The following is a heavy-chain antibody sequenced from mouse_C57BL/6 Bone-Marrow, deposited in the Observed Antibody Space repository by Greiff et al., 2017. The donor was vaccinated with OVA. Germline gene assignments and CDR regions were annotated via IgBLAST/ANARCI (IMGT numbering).Heavy chain of an antibody. CDR3: TEGYAMDY. CDR1: GFTFSNYW. Sequence: DVQLVESGGGLVQPGGSLKLSCVASGFTFSNYWMNWVRQSPEKGLEWVAQIRLKSDNYATHYAESVKGRFTISRDDSKSSVYLQMNNLRAEDTGIYYCTEGYAMDYWGQGTSVTVSS. V-gene: IGHV6-3*01. CDR2: IRLKSDNYAT. J-gene: IGHJ4*01.